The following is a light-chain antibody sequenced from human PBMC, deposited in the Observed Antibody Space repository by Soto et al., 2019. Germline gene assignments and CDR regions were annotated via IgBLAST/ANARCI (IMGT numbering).Light chain of an antibody. Sequence: DIEMTQSTSTLSGSVGDRVTITCRAGQSISSWLAWYQQKPGKAPKLLISKASNLESGVPSRFGGSGSGADFTLTISSLQPDDFATYCCQQYNTYRTFGQGTEVAIK. CDR2: KAS. V-gene: IGKV1-5*03. CDR1: QSISSW. CDR3: QQYNTYRT. J-gene: IGKJ1*01.